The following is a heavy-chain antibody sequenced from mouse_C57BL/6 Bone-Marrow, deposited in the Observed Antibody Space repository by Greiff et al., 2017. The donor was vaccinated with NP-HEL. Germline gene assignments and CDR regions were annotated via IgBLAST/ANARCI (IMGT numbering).Heavy chain of an antibody. CDR2: IYPGSGNT. CDR1: GYTFTDYY. D-gene: IGHD3-2*01. J-gene: IGHJ2*01. CDR3: ASSDSSRYFDY. V-gene: IGHV1-76*01. Sequence: QVQLQQSGAELVRPGASVKLSCKASGYTFTDYYINWVKQRPGQGLEWIARIYPGSGNTYYNEKFKGKATLTAEKSSSTAYMQLSSLTSEDSAVYFCASSDSSRYFDYWGQGTTLTVSS.